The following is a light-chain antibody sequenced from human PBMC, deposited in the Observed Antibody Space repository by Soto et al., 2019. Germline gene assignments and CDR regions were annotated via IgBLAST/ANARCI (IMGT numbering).Light chain of an antibody. V-gene: IGKV3-20*01. CDR2: GVS. Sequence: ETVLTQSPGTLSLSPGERATLSCRASQSLGSDYFAWYQQNPRQAPSLLIDGVSSGATDLPDRFSGSGSGTDATPTSSRREEEDVAMYYWQRDGTSRTFGEGTKVEI. CDR1: QSLGSDY. J-gene: IGKJ1*01. CDR3: QRDGTSRT.